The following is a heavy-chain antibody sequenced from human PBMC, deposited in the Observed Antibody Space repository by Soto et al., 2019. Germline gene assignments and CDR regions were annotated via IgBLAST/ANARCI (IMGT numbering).Heavy chain of an antibody. Sequence: SETLSRTCNVSGGSISSYYWSWIRQPPGKGLEWIGYIYYSGSTNYNPSLKSRVTISVDTSKNQFSLKLSSVTAADTAVYYCATLPTLIVGATQVDYWGQGTLVTVSS. CDR2: IYYSGST. J-gene: IGHJ4*02. V-gene: IGHV4-59*01. CDR3: ATLPTLIVGATQVDY. D-gene: IGHD1-26*01. CDR1: GGSISSYY.